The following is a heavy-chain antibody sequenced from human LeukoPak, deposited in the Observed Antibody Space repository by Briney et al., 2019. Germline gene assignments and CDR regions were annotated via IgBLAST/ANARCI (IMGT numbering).Heavy chain of an antibody. D-gene: IGHD2-21*01. J-gene: IGHJ3*02. CDR1: GFTFTTYT. CDR3: ARSLIADGAFDI. CDR2: ISSSGSYI. Sequence: GGSLRLSCATSGFTFTTYTMNWVRQAPGKGLEWVSDISSSGSYIDYADSVKGRFTISRENAKNSLFLQMSSLRVEDTAVYYCARSLIADGAFDIWGQGTMVTVSS. V-gene: IGHV3-21*01.